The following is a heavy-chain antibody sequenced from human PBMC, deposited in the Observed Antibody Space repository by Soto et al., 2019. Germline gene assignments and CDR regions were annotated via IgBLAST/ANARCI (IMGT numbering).Heavy chain of an antibody. CDR1: VDSIGTYC. V-gene: IGHV4-59*01. Sequence: SEALSVTCTFYVDSIGTYCWNWLRQPPGKGLEWIGYIYSSGSTSYNPSLKSRVTISVDTSKNQFSLKLTSATAADPAVYYCATGGWGPGYWGQGIKVTVSS. J-gene: IGHJ4*02. CDR3: ATGGWGPGY. CDR2: IYSSGST. D-gene: IGHD3-16*01.